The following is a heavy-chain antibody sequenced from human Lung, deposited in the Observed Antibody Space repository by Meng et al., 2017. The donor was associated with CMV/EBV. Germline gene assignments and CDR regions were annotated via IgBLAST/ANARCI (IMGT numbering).Heavy chain of an antibody. J-gene: IGHJ6*02. CDR3: AKEDGGAYGLDV. CDR2: ISWNSGSI. V-gene: IGHV3-9*01. CDR1: GFSFKDYG. Sequence: LXXAASGFSFKDYGMNWVRQAPGKGLEWVAGISWNSGSIGYADSVKGRFTISRDNAKNSLYLQMNSLRPEDTALYYCAKEDGGAYGLDVWGQGTTVXVSS. D-gene: IGHD4-17*01.